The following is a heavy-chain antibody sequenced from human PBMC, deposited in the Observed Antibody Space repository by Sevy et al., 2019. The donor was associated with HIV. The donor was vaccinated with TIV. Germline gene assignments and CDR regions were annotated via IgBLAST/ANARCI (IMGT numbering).Heavy chain of an antibody. V-gene: IGHV3-7*01. CDR2: IKQDGSEK. D-gene: IGHD1-26*01. CDR3: ARDWGATF. CDR1: GLTFSSYW. J-gene: IGHJ4*02. Sequence: GGSLRLSCAASGLTFSSYWMSWIRQAPGKGLEWVANIKQDGSEKYYVDSVKGRFTISRDNAKNSLYLQMNSLRAEDTAVYYCARDWGATFWGQGTLVTVSS.